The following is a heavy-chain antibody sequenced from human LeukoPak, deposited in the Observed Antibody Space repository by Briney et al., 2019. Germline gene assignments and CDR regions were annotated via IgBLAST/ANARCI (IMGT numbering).Heavy chain of an antibody. Sequence: GGSLRLSCAASGFTFSSYGMSWVRQAPGKGLEWVSAISGSGGSTYYADSVKGRFTISRDNSKNTLYLQMNSLRAEDTAVYYCARDVGYCSGGSCYSFDYWGQGTLVTVSS. V-gene: IGHV3-23*01. CDR3: ARDVGYCSGGSCYSFDY. D-gene: IGHD2-15*01. J-gene: IGHJ4*02. CDR1: GFTFSSYG. CDR2: ISGSGGST.